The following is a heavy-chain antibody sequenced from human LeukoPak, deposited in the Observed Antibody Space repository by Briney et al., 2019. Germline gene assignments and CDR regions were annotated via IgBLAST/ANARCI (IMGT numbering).Heavy chain of an antibody. CDR1: GGSFSGYY. D-gene: IGHD3-10*01. V-gene: IGHV4-34*01. CDR3: AMTVWFGELVYDY. J-gene: IGHJ4*02. Sequence: SETLSLTCAVYGGSFSGYYWSWIRQPPGKGLEWIGEINHSGSTNYNPSLKSRVTISVDTSKNQFSLKLSSVTAADTAVYYCAMTVWFGELVYDYWGQGTLVTVSS. CDR2: INHSGST.